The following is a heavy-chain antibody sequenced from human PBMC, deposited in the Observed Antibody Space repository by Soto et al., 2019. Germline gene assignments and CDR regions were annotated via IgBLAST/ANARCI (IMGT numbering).Heavy chain of an antibody. J-gene: IGHJ4*02. Sequence: GGSLRLSCAASGFTVSSNYMSWVRQAPGKGLEWVLVIDSSGSTYYADSVKGRFTISRDKSKNTLYLEMNSLRAEDTAVYYCATGNYYDSSGYYYWGQGTLVTV. D-gene: IGHD3-22*01. V-gene: IGHV3-66*01. CDR2: IDSSGST. CDR1: GFTVSSNY. CDR3: ATGNYYDSSGYYY.